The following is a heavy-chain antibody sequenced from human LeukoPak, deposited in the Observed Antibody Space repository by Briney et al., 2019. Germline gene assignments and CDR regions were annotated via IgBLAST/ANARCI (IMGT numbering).Heavy chain of an antibody. Sequence: GGSLRLSCAASGFTFSSYALSWVRQAPGKGLEWVSAISGSGGSTYYADSVKGRFTISRDNSKNTLYLQMNSLRVEDTAVYYCAKDGYSYGWYFDYWGQGTLVTVSS. CDR3: AKDGYSYGWYFDY. CDR2: ISGSGGST. D-gene: IGHD5-18*01. V-gene: IGHV3-23*01. CDR1: GFTFSSYA. J-gene: IGHJ4*02.